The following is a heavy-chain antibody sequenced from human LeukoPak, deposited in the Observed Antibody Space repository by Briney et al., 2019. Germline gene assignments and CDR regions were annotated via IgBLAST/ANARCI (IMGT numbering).Heavy chain of an antibody. Sequence: HPGGSLRLSCAASGFTFNRYGMHWVRQAPGKGLEWVSVNWYDGGNKYYADSVKGRFTVSRDNSENTLDLQMHRLRAEDTAFYHRAGARGCFLDYWGQGTLVTVSS. D-gene: IGHD6-19*01. CDR1: GFTFNRYG. V-gene: IGHV3-33*01. J-gene: IGHJ4*02. CDR2: NWYDGGNK. CDR3: AGARGCFLDY.